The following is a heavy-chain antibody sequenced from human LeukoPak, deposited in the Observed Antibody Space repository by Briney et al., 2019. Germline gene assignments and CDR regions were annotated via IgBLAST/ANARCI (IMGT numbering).Heavy chain of an antibody. J-gene: IGHJ4*02. CDR3: ARSPKRYSSGWYPDY. Sequence: GASVKVSCKASGYTFTSYGISWVRQAPGQGLEWMGWISAYNGNTNYAQKLQGRVTMTTDTSTSTAYMELRSLRSDDTAVYYCARSPKRYSSGWYPDYWGQGTLVTVSS. D-gene: IGHD6-19*01. CDR2: ISAYNGNT. V-gene: IGHV1-18*04. CDR1: GYTFTSYG.